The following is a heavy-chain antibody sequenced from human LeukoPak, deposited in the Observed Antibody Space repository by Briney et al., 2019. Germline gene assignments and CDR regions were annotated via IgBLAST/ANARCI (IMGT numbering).Heavy chain of an antibody. J-gene: IGHJ4*02. CDR1: GGTFSSYA. D-gene: IGHD3-10*01. CDR3: AREIRGSDAYFDY. V-gene: IGHV1-69*05. Sequence: SVKVSCKASGGTFSSYAISWVRQAPGQGLEWMGRIIPIFGTANYAQKFQGRVTITTDESTSTAYMELSSMRSEDTAVYYCAREIRGSDAYFDYWGQGTLVTVSS. CDR2: IIPIFGTA.